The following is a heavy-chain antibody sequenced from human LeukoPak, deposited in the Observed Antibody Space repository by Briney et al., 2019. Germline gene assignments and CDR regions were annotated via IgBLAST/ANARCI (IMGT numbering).Heavy chain of an antibody. V-gene: IGHV1-69*13. D-gene: IGHD2-15*01. CDR1: AGTFSSYA. Sequence: ASVKVSCKASAGTFSSYAISWVRQAPGQGLEWMGGIIPIFGTANYAQKFQGRVTITADESTSTAYMEMSSLRSEDTAVYYCARSFRYCSGGSCYAEPANFDYWGQGTLVTVSS. CDR2: IIPIFGTA. J-gene: IGHJ4*02. CDR3: ARSFRYCSGGSCYAEPANFDY.